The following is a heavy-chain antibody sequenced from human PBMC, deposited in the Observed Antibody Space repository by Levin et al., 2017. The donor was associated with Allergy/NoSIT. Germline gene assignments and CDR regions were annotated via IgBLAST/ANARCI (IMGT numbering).Heavy chain of an antibody. D-gene: IGHD3-16*01. CDR3: ARDSYASPGAFDI. Sequence: GGSLRLSCAASGFTVSSNYMSWVRQAPGKGLEWVSVIYSGGSTYYADSVKGRFTISRDNSKNTLYLQMNSLRAEDTAVYYCARDSYASPGAFDIWGQGTMVTVSS. V-gene: IGHV3-53*01. CDR2: IYSGGST. J-gene: IGHJ3*02. CDR1: GFTVSSNY.